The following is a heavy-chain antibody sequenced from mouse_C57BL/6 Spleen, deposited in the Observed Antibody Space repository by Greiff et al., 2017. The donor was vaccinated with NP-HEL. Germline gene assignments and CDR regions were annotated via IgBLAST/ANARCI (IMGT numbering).Heavy chain of an antibody. D-gene: IGHD2-4*01. CDR1: GFTFSSYG. J-gene: IGHJ4*01. V-gene: IGHV5-6*01. CDR2: ISSGGSYT. Sequence: EVQGVESGGDLVKPGGSLKLSCAASGFTFSSYGMSWVRQTPDKRLEWVATISSGGSYTYYPDSVKGRFTISSDNAKNTLYLQMSSLKSEDTAMYYCARGDYDGGYEAMDYWGQGTSVTVSS. CDR3: ARGDYDGGYEAMDY.